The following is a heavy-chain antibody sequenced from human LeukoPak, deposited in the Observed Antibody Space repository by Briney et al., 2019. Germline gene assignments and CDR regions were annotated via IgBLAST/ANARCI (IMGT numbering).Heavy chain of an antibody. V-gene: IGHV3-11*01. CDR1: GFTFSDYY. J-gene: IGHJ3*02. CDR2: ISSSGSTI. D-gene: IGHD5-12*01. Sequence: GGSLRLSCAASGFTFSDYYMSWIRQAPGKGLEWVSYISSSGSTIYYADSVKGRFTISRDNAKNSLYLQMNSLRAEDTAVYYCARGLYSGYFNAFDIWGQGTMVTVSS. CDR3: ARGLYSGYFNAFDI.